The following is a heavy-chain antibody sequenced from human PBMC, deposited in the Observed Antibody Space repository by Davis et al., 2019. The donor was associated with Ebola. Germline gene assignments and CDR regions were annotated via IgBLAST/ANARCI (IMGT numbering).Heavy chain of an antibody. D-gene: IGHD2-15*01. J-gene: IGHJ6*02. CDR1: GFTFDDYA. Sequence: GGSLRLSCAASGFTFDDYAMHWVRQAPGKGLEWVSGINWNSGSIGYADSVKGRFTISRDNAKNSLYLQMNSLRAEDTAVYYCARLRGCSGGSCYSVPYGMDVWGQGTTVTVSS. CDR2: INWNSGSI. CDR3: ARLRGCSGGSCYSVPYGMDV. V-gene: IGHV3-9*01.